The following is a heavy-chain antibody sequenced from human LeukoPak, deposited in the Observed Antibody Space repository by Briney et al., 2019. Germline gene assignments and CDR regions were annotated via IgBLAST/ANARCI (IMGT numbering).Heavy chain of an antibody. D-gene: IGHD6-13*01. J-gene: IGHJ4*02. V-gene: IGHV3-23*01. Sequence: GGSLRLSCAASGFTFRSYAMTWVRQAPGKGLEWVSAIGVSGGSTYYADSVKGRFTISRDNSKNTLYLQMNSLRAEDTAVYYCAKMGSTWPLDYWGQGTLVTVSS. CDR2: IGVSGGST. CDR3: AKMGSTWPLDY. CDR1: GFTFRSYA.